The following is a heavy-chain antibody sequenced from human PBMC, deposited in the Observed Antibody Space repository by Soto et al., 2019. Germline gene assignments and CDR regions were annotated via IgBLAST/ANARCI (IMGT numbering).Heavy chain of an antibody. CDR3: ASTDYYDSSGYSY. D-gene: IGHD3-22*01. CDR1: GGSISSGGYS. CDR2: IYHSGST. J-gene: IGHJ4*02. V-gene: IGHV4-30-2*01. Sequence: QLQLQESGSGLVKPSQTLSLTCAVSGGSISSGGYSWSWIRQPPGKGLEWIGYIYHSGSTYYNPPLTSRPTISVDRSKTQFSLKLSSVTAADTAVYYCASTDYYDSSGYSYWGQGTLVTVSS.